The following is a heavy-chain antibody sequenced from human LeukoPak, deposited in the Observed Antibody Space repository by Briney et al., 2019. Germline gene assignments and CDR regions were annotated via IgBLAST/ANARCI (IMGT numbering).Heavy chain of an antibody. CDR3: ARKGRSTLDF. D-gene: IGHD1-26*01. CDR2: IDPNSGDS. CDR1: GYIFTSYY. V-gene: IGHV1-2*02. Sequence: ASVKVSCKTSGYIFTSYYIYWVRQAPGQGFEWIACIDPNSGDSKYSQTFQGRVNMARDTSVSTAFMELRGLRSDDTAIYFCARKGRSTLDFWGQGTLVTVSS. J-gene: IGHJ4*02.